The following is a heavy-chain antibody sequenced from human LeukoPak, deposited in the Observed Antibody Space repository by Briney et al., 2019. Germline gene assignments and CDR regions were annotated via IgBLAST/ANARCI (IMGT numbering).Heavy chain of an antibody. Sequence: PGGSLRLSCEASGFTFRNYWMTWVRQSPGMGLEWVAIIKPDGSDKFHVDAVKGRFTISRDNAKNSLFLQMSNLRAEDTAVYYCARGGHRQKEFWGQGTLVTVSS. CDR3: ARGGHRQKEF. CDR2: IKPDGSDK. J-gene: IGHJ4*02. V-gene: IGHV3-7*01. D-gene: IGHD3-10*01. CDR1: GFTFRNYW.